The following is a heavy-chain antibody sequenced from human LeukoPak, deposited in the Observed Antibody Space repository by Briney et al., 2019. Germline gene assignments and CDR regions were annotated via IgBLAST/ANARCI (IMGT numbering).Heavy chain of an antibody. D-gene: IGHD6-13*01. V-gene: IGHV4-39*01. J-gene: IGHJ4*02. Sequence: PSETLSLTCTVSGGSISGSSYYWGWIRQPPGKGLEWIGSLYYSGSTYYHPSLKSRVTISVDTSKNQFSLKLNSVPAADTAVYYCARLPDSSSWFGYFDYWGQGTLVIVSS. CDR1: GGSISGSSYY. CDR3: ARLPDSSSWFGYFDY. CDR2: LYYSGST.